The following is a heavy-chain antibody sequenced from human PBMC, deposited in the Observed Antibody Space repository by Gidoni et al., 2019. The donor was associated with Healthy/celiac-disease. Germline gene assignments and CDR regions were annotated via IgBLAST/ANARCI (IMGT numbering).Heavy chain of an antibody. CDR3: ASWIVVVPAAENYPYYYYYGMDV. J-gene: IGHJ6*02. CDR2: IIPIFGTA. Sequence: QVQLVQSGAEVKKPGSSVKVSCKASGGTFSSYAISWVRQAPGQGLEWMGGIIPIFGTANYAQKFQGRVTITADKSTSTAYMELSSLRSEDTAVYYCASWIVVVPAAENYPYYYYYGMDVWGQGTTVTVSS. CDR1: GGTFSSYA. V-gene: IGHV1-69*06. D-gene: IGHD2-2*01.